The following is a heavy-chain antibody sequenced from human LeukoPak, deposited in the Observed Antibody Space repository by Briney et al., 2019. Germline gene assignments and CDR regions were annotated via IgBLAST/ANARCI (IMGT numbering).Heavy chain of an antibody. Sequence: SQTLSLTRTVSGGSISSGGYYWGWIRQHPGKGLEWIGYIYYSGSTYYNPSLKSRVTISVDTSKNQFSLKLSSVTAADTAVYYCATCIAAAGTFPYWGQGTLVTVSS. D-gene: IGHD6-13*01. CDR2: IYYSGST. J-gene: IGHJ4*02. V-gene: IGHV4-31*03. CDR3: ATCIAAAGTFPY. CDR1: GGSISSGGYY.